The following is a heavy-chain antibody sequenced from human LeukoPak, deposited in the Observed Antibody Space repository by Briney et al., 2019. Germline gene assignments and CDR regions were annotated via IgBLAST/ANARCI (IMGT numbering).Heavy chain of an antibody. V-gene: IGHV3-15*01. CDR2: LKSRSQGGTA. J-gene: IGHJ5*02. Sequence: PGGSLRLSCAASGFTFNTAYMSWLRQTPGKGLEWVGRLKSRSQGGTADYAAPVKGRFTISRDDSKNMLYLQINSLKIEDTGVYYCATDRNWFDPWGQGTLVTVSS. CDR1: GFTFNTAY. CDR3: ATDRNWFDP.